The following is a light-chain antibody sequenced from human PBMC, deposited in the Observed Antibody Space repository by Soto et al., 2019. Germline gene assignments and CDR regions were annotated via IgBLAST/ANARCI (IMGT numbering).Light chain of an antibody. J-gene: IGKJ1*01. V-gene: IGKV3-20*01. Sequence: EVVLTQSPGTVSLSPGERATLSCRASQSVTANYLAWYQQKPGQAPRLLIYAAYSRATGILDRVSGSGSGSDVTLSIMRLEPEDLGMYYCQHYGSSVTCRFGQGAKVEIK. CDR2: AAY. CDR3: QHYGSSVTCR. CDR1: QSVTANY.